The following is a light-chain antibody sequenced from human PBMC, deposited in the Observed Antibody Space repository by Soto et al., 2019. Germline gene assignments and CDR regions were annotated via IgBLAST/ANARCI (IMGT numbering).Light chain of an antibody. V-gene: IGKV1D-12*01. Sequence: DIQVTLSPSSVPASVGGRVAITCRASQGISSWLAWYQQKPGKAPKLLIFAASSLQSGVPSRFSGRGSGTEFTLTISSLQPEDFATYYCQQSYTARAFGQGTKGDIK. J-gene: IGKJ1*01. CDR3: QQSYTARA. CDR1: QGISSW. CDR2: AAS.